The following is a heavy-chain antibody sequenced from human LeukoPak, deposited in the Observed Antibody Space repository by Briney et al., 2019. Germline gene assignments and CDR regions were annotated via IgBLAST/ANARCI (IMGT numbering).Heavy chain of an antibody. V-gene: IGHV4-39*07. CDR3: ARGLPPLPT. Sequence: SETLSLTCTVSGGSISSSSYYWGWIRQPPGKGLEWIGEIRHTGSTNYSPSLKSRVTISVDTSKKQFSLKLTSVTAADSGLYYCARGLPPLPTWGQGSLVTVSS. J-gene: IGHJ5*02. CDR2: IRHTGST. CDR1: GGSISSSSYY.